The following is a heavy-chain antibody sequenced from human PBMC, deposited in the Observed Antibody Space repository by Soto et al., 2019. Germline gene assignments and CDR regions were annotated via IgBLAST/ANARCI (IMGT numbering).Heavy chain of an antibody. CDR1: GCSISSSSYY. D-gene: IGHD6-19*01. Sequence: PSETLALTCTVSGCSISSSSYYWGWIRQPPGKGLEWIGSIYYSGSTYYNPSLKSRVTISVDTSKNQFSLKLSSVTAADTAVYYCARLCREYSSGWYDLYYYYGMDVWGQGTTVTVSS. V-gene: IGHV4-39*01. CDR2: IYYSGST. CDR3: ARLCREYSSGWYDLYYYYGMDV. J-gene: IGHJ6*02.